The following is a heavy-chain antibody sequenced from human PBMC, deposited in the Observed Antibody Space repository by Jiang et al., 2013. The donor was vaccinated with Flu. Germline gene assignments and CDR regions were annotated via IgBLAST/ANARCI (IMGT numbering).Heavy chain of an antibody. Sequence: SGGGLVQPGGSLRLSCAASGFTFSSDAMSWVRQAPGKGLEWVPAISGSGGSTYYADSVKGRFTISRDNSKNTLYLQMNSLRAEDTAVYYCAKDGEYNWNYESDYWGQGTLVTVSS. CDR3: AKDGEYNWNYESDY. CDR1: GFTFSSDA. D-gene: IGHD1-7*01. V-gene: IGHV3-23*01. J-gene: IGHJ4*02. CDR2: ISGSGGST.